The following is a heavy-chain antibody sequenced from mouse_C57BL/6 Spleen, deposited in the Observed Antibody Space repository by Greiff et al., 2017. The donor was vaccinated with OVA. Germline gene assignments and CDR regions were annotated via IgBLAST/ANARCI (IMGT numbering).Heavy chain of an antibody. J-gene: IGHJ2*01. V-gene: IGHV1-18*01. Sequence: VQLQQSGPELVKPGASVTIPCKASGYTFTDYNMDWVQQSHGKSLEWIGDINPNNGGTIYNQKFTGKATLTVDKSSSTAYMELRSMTSEDTAVYYCARSGGSDDYGDYWGQGTTLTVSS. CDR2: INPNNGGT. CDR3: ARSGGSDDYGDY. D-gene: IGHD2-4*01. CDR1: GYTFTDYN.